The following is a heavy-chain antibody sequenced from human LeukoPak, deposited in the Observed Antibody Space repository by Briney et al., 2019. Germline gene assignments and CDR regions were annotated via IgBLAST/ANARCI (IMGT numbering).Heavy chain of an antibody. D-gene: IGHD3-10*01. Sequence: ASVKVSCKASGYTFTSYGISWVRQAPGQGLEWMGWISAYNGNTNYAQKLQGRVTMTTDTSTSTASMELRSLRSDDTAVYYCARDSIGSGSSHWGQGTLVTVSS. V-gene: IGHV1-18*01. J-gene: IGHJ4*02. CDR3: ARDSIGSGSSH. CDR2: ISAYNGNT. CDR1: GYTFTSYG.